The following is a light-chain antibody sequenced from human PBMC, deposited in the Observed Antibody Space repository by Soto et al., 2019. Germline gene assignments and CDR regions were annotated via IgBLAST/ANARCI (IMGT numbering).Light chain of an antibody. CDR2: LGS. J-gene: IGKJ4*01. CDR3: MQALQTHLT. CDR1: QSLLHSNGYNY. V-gene: IGKV2-28*01. Sequence: DIVMTQSPLSLPVTPGEPASISCRSSQSLLHSNGYNYFDWYLQKPGQSPQLLIYLGSNRASGVPDRFSGSGSGTDLTLKINRVEAEDVGFYYCMQALQTHLTFGGGTKVEIK.